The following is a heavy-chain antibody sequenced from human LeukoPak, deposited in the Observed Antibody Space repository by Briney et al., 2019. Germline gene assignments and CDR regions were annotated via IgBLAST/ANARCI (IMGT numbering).Heavy chain of an antibody. CDR1: GYTFTSYD. J-gene: IGHJ4*02. CDR3: AKAPKRITIFGVAQTKYYFDY. CDR2: MNPNSGNT. D-gene: IGHD3-3*01. V-gene: IGHV1-8*01. Sequence: ASVKVSCKASGYTFTSYDINWVRQATGQGLEWMGWMNPNSGNTGYAQKFQGRVTMTRNTSISTAYMELSSLRPEDTAVYYCAKAPKRITIFGVAQTKYYFDYWGQGTLVTVSS.